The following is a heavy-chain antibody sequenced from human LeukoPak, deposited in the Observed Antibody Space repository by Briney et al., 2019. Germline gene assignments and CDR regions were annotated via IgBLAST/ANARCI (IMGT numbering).Heavy chain of an antibody. J-gene: IGHJ6*03. CDR2: ISSSSSYI. CDR1: GFTFSSYS. CDR3: ARDVPLGRDFWSGFSPTYYMDV. D-gene: IGHD3-3*01. V-gene: IGHV3-21*01. Sequence: PGGSLRLSCAASGFTFSSYSMNWVRQAPGKGLEWVSSISSSSSYIYYADSVKGRFTISRDNAKNSLYLQMNSLRAEDTAVYYYARDVPLGRDFWSGFSPTYYMDVWGKGTTVTVSS.